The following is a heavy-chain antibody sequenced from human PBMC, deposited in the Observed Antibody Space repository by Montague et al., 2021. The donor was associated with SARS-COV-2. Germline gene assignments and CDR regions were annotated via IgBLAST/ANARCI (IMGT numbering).Heavy chain of an antibody. D-gene: IGHD3-22*01. V-gene: IGHV4-31*03. Sequence: TRSLTCTVSGGSISSGGYYWSWIRQHPGKGLEWIGYIYYSGSTYYNPSLKSRVTISVDTSKNQFSLKLSSVTAADTAVYYCARATRSIVVLNWFDPWGQGTLVTVSS. CDR1: GGSISSGGYY. J-gene: IGHJ5*02. CDR2: IYYSGST. CDR3: ARATRSIVVLNWFDP.